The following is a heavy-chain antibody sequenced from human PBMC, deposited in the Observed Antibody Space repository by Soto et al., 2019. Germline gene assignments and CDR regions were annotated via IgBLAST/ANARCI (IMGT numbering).Heavy chain of an antibody. J-gene: IGHJ3*02. CDR3: ARVSPPSTTDAFDI. CDR2: IYYSGST. CDR1: GGSISSGGYY. Sequence: SETLSLTCTVSGGSISSGGYYWSWIRQHPGKGLEWIGYIYYSGSTYYNPSLKSRVTISVDTSKNQFSPKLSSVTAADTAVYYCARVSPPSTTDAFDIWGQGTMVTVSS. V-gene: IGHV4-31*03.